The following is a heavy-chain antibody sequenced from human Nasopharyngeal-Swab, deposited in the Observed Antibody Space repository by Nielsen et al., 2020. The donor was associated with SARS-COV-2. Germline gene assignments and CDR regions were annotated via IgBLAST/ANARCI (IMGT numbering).Heavy chain of an antibody. CDR3: ARERDYYYGSGSYPTDP. CDR2: INHSGST. V-gene: IGHV4-34*01. J-gene: IGHJ5*02. Sequence: RQAPGKGLEWIGEINHSGSTNYNPSLKSRVTISVDTSKNQFSLKLSSVTAADTAVYYCARERDYYYGSGSYPTDPWGQGTLVTVSS. D-gene: IGHD3-10*01.